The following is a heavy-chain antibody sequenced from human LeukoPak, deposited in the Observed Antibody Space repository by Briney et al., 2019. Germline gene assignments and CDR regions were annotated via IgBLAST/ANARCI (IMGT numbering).Heavy chain of an antibody. CDR2: IQTSGST. D-gene: IGHD6-6*01. V-gene: IGHV4-4*07. Sequence: AETLSLTCTVSGDSITNHYGTWLRQPAGKGLEWIGRIQTSGSTTYNPSLKSRVTMSADTSKNQFSLNLNSVTAADTAVYYCARESAGSSSSPWGQGTLVTVPS. CDR1: GDSITNHY. CDR3: ARESAGSSSSP. J-gene: IGHJ5*02.